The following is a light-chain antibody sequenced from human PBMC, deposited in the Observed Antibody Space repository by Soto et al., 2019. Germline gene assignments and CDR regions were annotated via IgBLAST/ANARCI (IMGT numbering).Light chain of an antibody. Sequence: QSVLTQPPSVSGAPGQRVTISCTGSSSNIGAGYDVHWYQQLPGTAPKLLIYGNSNRPSGVPDRFSGSKSGTSASLAITGLQAEDEADYYCRSYDSSLRVLVFGGGTKLTVL. V-gene: IGLV1-40*01. CDR2: GNS. J-gene: IGLJ2*01. CDR1: SSNIGAGYD. CDR3: RSYDSSLRVLV.